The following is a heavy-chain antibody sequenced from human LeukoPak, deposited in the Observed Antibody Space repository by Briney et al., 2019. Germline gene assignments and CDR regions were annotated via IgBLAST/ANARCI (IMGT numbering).Heavy chain of an antibody. CDR3: ARARGLFDFGAFDI. D-gene: IGHD3-3*01. Sequence: PGGSLRLSCAASGFTFSSYAMHWVRQAPGTGPEWVAVISYDGSNKYYADSVKGQFTISRENSKNPLYLQMNSLRAEDTAVYYCARARGLFDFGAFDIWGQGTMVTVSS. V-gene: IGHV3-30*04. CDR1: GFTFSSYA. J-gene: IGHJ3*02. CDR2: ISYDGSNK.